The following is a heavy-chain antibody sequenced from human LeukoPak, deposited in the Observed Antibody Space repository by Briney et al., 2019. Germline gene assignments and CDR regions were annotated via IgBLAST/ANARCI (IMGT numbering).Heavy chain of an antibody. J-gene: IGHJ6*02. CDR1: GFTFSSYA. D-gene: IGHD2-15*01. CDR2: ISGSGGST. CDR3: AKLRSGSIYYYGMDV. V-gene: IGHV3-23*01. Sequence: GGSLRLSCAASGFTFSSYAMSWVRQAPGKGLEWVSAISGSGGSTYYADSVKGRFTISRDNSKNTLYLQMNSLRAEDTAVYYCAKLRSGSIYYYGMDVWGQGTTVTVSS.